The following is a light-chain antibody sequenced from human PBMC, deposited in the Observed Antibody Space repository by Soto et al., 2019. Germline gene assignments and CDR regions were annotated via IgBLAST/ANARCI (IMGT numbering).Light chain of an antibody. J-gene: IGLJ1*01. CDR3: QSYDSSLSQV. CDR1: SSNIGAGYD. V-gene: IGLV1-40*01. Sequence: QSVLTQPPSVSGAPGQRVTISCTGSSSNIGAGYDVHWYQQLPGTAPKLLIYGNSNRPSGVLDRFSGSKSGTSASLAITGLQAEDEADYYCQSYDSSLSQVFGTGTKVTVL. CDR2: GNS.